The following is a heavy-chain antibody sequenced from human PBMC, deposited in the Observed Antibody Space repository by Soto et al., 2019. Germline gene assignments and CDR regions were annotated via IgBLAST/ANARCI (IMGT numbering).Heavy chain of an antibody. CDR2: IIPIFGTA. CDR1: GGTFSSYA. J-gene: IGHJ6*02. CDR3: ARELGYCSGGSCYTEAYYYYYGIDV. Sequence: QVQLVQSGAEVKKPGSSVKVSCKASGGTFSSYAISWVRQAPGQGLEWMGGIIPIFGTANYAQKFQGRVTITADESTSTAYMELGSLSSEDTAVYYCARELGYCSGGSCYTEAYYYYYGIDVWGQGTTVTVSS. D-gene: IGHD2-15*01. V-gene: IGHV1-69*01.